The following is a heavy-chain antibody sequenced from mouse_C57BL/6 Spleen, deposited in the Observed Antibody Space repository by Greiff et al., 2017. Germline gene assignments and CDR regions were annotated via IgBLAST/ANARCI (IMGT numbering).Heavy chain of an antibody. V-gene: IGHV1-26*01. CDR3: ARWGGSYWYFDV. CDR2: INPNNGGT. J-gene: IGHJ1*03. Sequence: VQLQQSGPELVKPGASVKISCKASGYTFTDYYMNWVKQSHGKSLEWIGDINPNNGGTSYNQKFKGKATLTVDKSSSTAYMGLSSLTSEDSAVYYCARWGGSYWYFDVWGTGTTVTVSS. CDR1: GYTFTDYY. D-gene: IGHD1-1*02.